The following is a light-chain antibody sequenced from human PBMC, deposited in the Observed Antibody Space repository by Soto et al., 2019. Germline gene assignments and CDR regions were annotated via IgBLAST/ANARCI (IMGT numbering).Light chain of an antibody. J-gene: IGLJ2*01. CDR2: GQS. V-gene: IGLV1-44*01. Sequence: QSVLTQPPSASGTPGQRVTVSCSGSSSNIGSNTVNWYQQLPGTAPKLLIYGQSRRPSAVPDRFSGSKSGTSASLAISGLQYEDEADYYCGVWDDSLDGRVFGGGTKLTVL. CDR1: SSNIGSNT. CDR3: GVWDDSLDGRV.